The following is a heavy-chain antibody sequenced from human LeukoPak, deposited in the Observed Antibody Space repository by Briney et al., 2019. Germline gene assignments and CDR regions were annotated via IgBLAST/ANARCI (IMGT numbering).Heavy chain of an antibody. D-gene: IGHD3-10*01. J-gene: IGHJ6*02. CDR1: GYTFTGYY. CDR3: AREGGYYGSGSYFSSGMDV. Sequence: ASVKVSCKASGYTFTGYYMHWVRQAPGQGLEWMGWINPNSGGTNYAQKFQGRVTMTRDTSISTAYMELSRLRSDDTAVYYCAREGGYYGSGSYFSSGMDVWGQGTTVTVSS. CDR2: INPNSGGT. V-gene: IGHV1-2*02.